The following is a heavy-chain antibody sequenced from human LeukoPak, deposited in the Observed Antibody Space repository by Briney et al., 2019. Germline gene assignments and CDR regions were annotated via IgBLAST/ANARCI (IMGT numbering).Heavy chain of an antibody. D-gene: IGHD5-24*01. CDR3: TRVGYIDEGIDY. CDR2: IKQDGSKK. V-gene: IGHV3-7*04. J-gene: IGHJ4*02. CDR1: GFPFSSYW. Sequence: GGSLRLSCVASGFPFSSYWMTWARQAPGKGLEWVANIKQDGSKKSYVDSVKGRFTISRDDAKNSLYLQMNSLRAEDTAIYYCTRVGYIDEGIDYWGQGTLVTVSS.